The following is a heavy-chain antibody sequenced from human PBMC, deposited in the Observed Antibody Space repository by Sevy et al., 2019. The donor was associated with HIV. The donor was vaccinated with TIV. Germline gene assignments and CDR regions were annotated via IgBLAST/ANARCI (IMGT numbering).Heavy chain of an antibody. Sequence: SETLSLTCTVSGGSISSYYWSWIRQPPGKGLEWIGYIYYSGSTNYNPSHKSRVTILLGTSKNQFSLKLSSETDADTAVYYCARNYDSSGYTDAFDIWGQGTMVTVSS. CDR1: GGSISSYY. CDR3: ARNYDSSGYTDAFDI. CDR2: IYYSGST. V-gene: IGHV4-59*01. D-gene: IGHD3-22*01. J-gene: IGHJ3*02.